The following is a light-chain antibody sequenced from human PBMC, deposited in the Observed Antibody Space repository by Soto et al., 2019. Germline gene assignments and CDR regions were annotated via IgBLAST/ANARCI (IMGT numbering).Light chain of an antibody. CDR3: QQYGVSPLT. CDR1: QSVCSTY. Sequence: EIVMTQSPVTLSVSPGERATLSCSASQSVCSTYSAWYQQKPGQAPRLLIFGVSNRAAGIPARFSGSESGTEFTLTIRSLQSEDFALYYCQQYGVSPLTFGGGTNVEIK. V-gene: IGKV3-15*01. CDR2: GVS. J-gene: IGKJ4*01.